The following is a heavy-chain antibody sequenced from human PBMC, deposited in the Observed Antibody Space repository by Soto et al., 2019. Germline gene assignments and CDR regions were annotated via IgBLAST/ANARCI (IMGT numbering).Heavy chain of an antibody. CDR3: AKDRGAGDY. D-gene: IGHD3-10*01. CDR2: ISYDGSNK. V-gene: IGHV3-30*18. Sequence: GGSLRLSCAASGFTFSSYGMHWVRQAPGKGLEWVAVISYDGSNKYYADSVKGRFTISRDNSKNTLYLQMNSLRAEDTAVYYCAKDRGAGDYWGQGNLVTVSS. CDR1: GFTFSSYG. J-gene: IGHJ4*02.